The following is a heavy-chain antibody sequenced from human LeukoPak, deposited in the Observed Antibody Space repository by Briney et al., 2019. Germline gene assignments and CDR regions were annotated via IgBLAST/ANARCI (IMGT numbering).Heavy chain of an antibody. V-gene: IGHV3-53*01. CDR3: ARERVDYVTDV. CDR2: IYIGGST. CDR1: GFTVSNNY. J-gene: IGHJ6*02. Sequence: GGSLRLSCAASGFTVSNNYMSWVRQAPGKGLECVSIIYIGGSTYYADSVKGRFTISRDNSKNTLYLQLNSLRVEDTAVYYCARERVDYVTDVWGQGTTVTVSS.